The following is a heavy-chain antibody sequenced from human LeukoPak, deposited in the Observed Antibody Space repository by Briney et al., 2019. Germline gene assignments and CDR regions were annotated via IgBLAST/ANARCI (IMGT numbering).Heavy chain of an antibody. Sequence: PGGSLRLSCAASGFTFSSYWMHWVRQAPGKGLVWVSRINSDGSSTSYADSVKGRFTISRDNAKNTLYLQMNSLRAEDTAVYYCARRPNYCYYMDVWGKGTTVTVSS. V-gene: IGHV3-74*01. CDR3: ARRPNYCYYMDV. CDR2: INSDGSST. CDR1: GFTFSSYW. J-gene: IGHJ6*03.